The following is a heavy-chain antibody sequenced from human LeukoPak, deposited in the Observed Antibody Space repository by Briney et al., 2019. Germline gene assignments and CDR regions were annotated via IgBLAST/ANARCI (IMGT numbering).Heavy chain of an antibody. CDR3: ARADFIDAGPYLIGP. D-gene: IGHD3-3*01. Sequence: ASVTVSCKTSGYSFTDYYIHRVRQAPGQGREWMGWINTKSGRTSSARKFQGRVTMTRDPSITTVYMGMAWLTSDDTAIYFCARADFIDAGPYLIGPWGQGTLVTVSS. J-gene: IGHJ5*02. V-gene: IGHV1-2*02. CDR2: INTKSGRT. CDR1: GYSFTDYY.